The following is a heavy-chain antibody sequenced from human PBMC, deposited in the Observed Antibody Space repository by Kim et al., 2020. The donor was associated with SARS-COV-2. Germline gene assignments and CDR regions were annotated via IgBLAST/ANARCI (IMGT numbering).Heavy chain of an antibody. CDR3: ARGGVLLEPKDYFDY. CDR2: INPNSGGT. V-gene: IGHV1-2*02. CDR1: GYTFTGYY. J-gene: IGHJ4*02. D-gene: IGHD1-20*01. Sequence: ASVKVSCKASGYTFTGYYMHWVRQAPGQGLEWMGWINPNSGGTNYAQKFQGRVTMTRDTSISTAYMELSRLRSDDTAVYYCARGGVLLEPKDYFDYWGQGTLVTVSS.